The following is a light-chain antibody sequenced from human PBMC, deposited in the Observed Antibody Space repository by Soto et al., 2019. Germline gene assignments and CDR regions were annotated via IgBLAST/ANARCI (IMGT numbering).Light chain of an antibody. Sequence: EVVLTQSPVTLSLSPGERATLSCRASQSVSSPYLAWYQQKPGQPPRLLIYGASSRATDIPDRFIGSGSGTEFTLTIARLAPEDFAMYYCQQYGSSPYTFGQGTKLEIK. J-gene: IGKJ2*01. CDR3: QQYGSSPYT. CDR1: QSVSSPY. CDR2: GAS. V-gene: IGKV3-20*01.